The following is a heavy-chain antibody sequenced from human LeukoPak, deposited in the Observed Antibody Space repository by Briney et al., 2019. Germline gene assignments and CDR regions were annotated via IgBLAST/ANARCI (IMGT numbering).Heavy chain of an antibody. D-gene: IGHD2-15*01. CDR3: ASAQNRYCSGGSCYSLFFDY. J-gene: IGHJ4*02. V-gene: IGHV4-39*07. CDR1: GGSISSSSYY. Sequence: SETLSLTCTVSGGSISSSSYYWGWNRQPPGKGLEWIGSIYYSGSTYYNPSLKSRVTISVDRSKNQFSLKLSSVTAADTAVYYCASAQNRYCSGGSCYSLFFDYWGQGTLVTVSS. CDR2: IYYSGST.